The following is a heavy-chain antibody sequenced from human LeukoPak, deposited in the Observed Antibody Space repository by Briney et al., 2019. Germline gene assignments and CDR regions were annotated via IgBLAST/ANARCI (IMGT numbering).Heavy chain of an antibody. CDR3: AKSNGYGLVDI. V-gene: IGHV4-34*01. CDR1: GGSFSGYF. J-gene: IGHJ3*02. CDR2: INHNGGT. Sequence: SETLSLTCAVYGGSFSGYFWSWIRQPPGKGLEWIGDINHNGGTNYNPSLKSRVTISVDTSKSQFSLKLNSVTAADTAVYYCAKSNGYGLVDIWGQGTMVTVSS. D-gene: IGHD3-10*01.